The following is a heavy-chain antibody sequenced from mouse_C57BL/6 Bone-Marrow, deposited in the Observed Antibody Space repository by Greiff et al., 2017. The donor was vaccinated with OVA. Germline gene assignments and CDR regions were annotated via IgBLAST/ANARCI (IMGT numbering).Heavy chain of an antibody. CDR2: IYPYNGVS. CDR3: ARGGGYDYDEGWAMDY. D-gene: IGHD2-4*01. CDR1: GYSFTGYY. Sequence: VQLQQSGPELVKPGASVKISCKASGYSFTGYYMHWVKQSHGNILDWIGYIYPYNGVSSYNQKFKGKATLTVDKSSSTAYMELRSLTSEDSAVYYCARGGGYDYDEGWAMDYWGQGTSVTVSS. J-gene: IGHJ4*01. V-gene: IGHV1-31*01.